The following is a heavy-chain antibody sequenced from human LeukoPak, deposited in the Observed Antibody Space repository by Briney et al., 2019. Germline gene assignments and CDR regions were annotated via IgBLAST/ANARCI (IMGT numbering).Heavy chain of an antibody. CDR2: IWYGGSNK. CDR1: GFTFSSYG. CDR3: ARVDQQGAFDI. Sequence: PGGSLRLSCAASGFTFSSYGMHWVRQAPGKGLEWVAVIWYGGSNKYYADSVKGRFTISRDNSKNTLYLQMNSLRAEDTAVYYCARVDQQGAFDIWGQGTMVTVSS. V-gene: IGHV3-33*08. J-gene: IGHJ3*02. D-gene: IGHD2-2*01.